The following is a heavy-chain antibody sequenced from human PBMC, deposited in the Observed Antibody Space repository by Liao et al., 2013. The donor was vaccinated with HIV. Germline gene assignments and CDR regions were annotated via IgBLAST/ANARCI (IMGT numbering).Heavy chain of an antibody. D-gene: IGHD1-26*01. CDR3: ARGPPPSRSYGLYIDY. Sequence: QVQLQQWGAGLLKPSETLSLTCAVYGGSFSGYYWSWIRQPPGKGLEWIGEINHSGSTNYNPSLKSRVTISVDTSKNQFSLKLSSVTAADTAVYYCARGPPPSRSYGLYIDYWGQGTLVTVSS. CDR1: GGSFSGYY. V-gene: IGHV4-34*01. J-gene: IGHJ4*02. CDR2: INHSGST.